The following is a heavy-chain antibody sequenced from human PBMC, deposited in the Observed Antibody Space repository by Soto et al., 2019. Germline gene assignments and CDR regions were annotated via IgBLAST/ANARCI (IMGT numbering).Heavy chain of an antibody. V-gene: IGHV1-18*01. D-gene: IGHD2-8*01. CDR1: GYTFTSYG. Sequence: EASVKVSCKDSGYTFTSYGISWVRQAPGQGLEWMGWISAYNGNTNYAQKLQGRVTMTTDTSTSTAYMELRSLRSDDTAVYYCARLVPYYYYGMDVWGQGTTVTVSS. CDR3: ARLVPYYYYGMDV. CDR2: ISAYNGNT. J-gene: IGHJ6*02.